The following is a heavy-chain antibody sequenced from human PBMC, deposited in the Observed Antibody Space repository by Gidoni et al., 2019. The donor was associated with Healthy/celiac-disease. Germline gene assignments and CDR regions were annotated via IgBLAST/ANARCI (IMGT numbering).Heavy chain of an antibody. D-gene: IGHD2-15*01. CDR1: GFTFSSYA. CDR3: AKDLGDGRGVVVAANWFDP. V-gene: IGHV3-23*01. CDR2: IRGSGGST. Sequence: EVQLLESGGCLVQPGGSLRLSCAASGFTFSSYAMSWVRQAPGRGLKWVSAIRGSGGSTYYADSVKGRFTISRDNSKNTLYLQMNSLRAEDTAVYYCAKDLGDGRGVVVAANWFDPWGQGTLVTVSS. J-gene: IGHJ5*02.